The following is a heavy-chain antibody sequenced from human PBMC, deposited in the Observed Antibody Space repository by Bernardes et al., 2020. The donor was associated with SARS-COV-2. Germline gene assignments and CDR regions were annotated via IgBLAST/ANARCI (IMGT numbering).Heavy chain of an antibody. V-gene: IGHV3-13*04. CDR1: GFRFSNFD. CDR3: SRATTDNFFSAMDV. Sequence: GRSLRLSCAGSGFRFSNFDMHWVRQAAGKGLEWVSTIGTAGDTYYAASVKGRFTTSRENAKNSLYLQMNSLRAGDTAVYYCSRATTDNFFSAMDVWGLGTTVTVSS. D-gene: IGHD4-17*01. J-gene: IGHJ6*02. CDR2: IGTAGDT.